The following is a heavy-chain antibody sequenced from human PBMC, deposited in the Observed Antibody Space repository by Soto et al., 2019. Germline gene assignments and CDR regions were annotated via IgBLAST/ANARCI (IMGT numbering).Heavy chain of an antibody. CDR1: VFSIISISC. V-gene: IGHV4-4*02. CDR3: AGSPSRRWYGAGDFEV. J-gene: IGHJ4*03. D-gene: IGHD6-13*01. Sequence: SETLSLTCAVSVFSIISISCWSGGRQPPGKWVGCIREICHGGITNYSASLKGRITILVDKSKKQLSLQLNSVTAADTAVYYCAGSPSRRWYGAGDFEVRGQGKLVTVSS. CDR2: ICHGGIT.